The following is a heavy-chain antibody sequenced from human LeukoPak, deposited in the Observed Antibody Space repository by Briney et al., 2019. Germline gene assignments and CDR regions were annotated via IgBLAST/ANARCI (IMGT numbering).Heavy chain of an antibody. D-gene: IGHD5-12*01. CDR1: GYTFTSYD. J-gene: IGHJ6*02. V-gene: IGHV1-8*01. CDR3: ARFYSGYDFDRYYYYGMDV. Sequence: ASVKVSCKASGYTFTSYDINWVRQATGQGLEWMGCMNPNSGNTGYAQKFQGRVTMTRNTSISTAYMELSSLRSEDTAVYYCARFYSGYDFDRYYYYGMDVWGQGTTVTVSS. CDR2: MNPNSGNT.